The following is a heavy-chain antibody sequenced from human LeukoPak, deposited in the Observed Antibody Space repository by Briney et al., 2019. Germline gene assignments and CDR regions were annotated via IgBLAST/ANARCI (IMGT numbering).Heavy chain of an antibody. Sequence: GGSLRLSCAASGLTFSYYSMNWVRQAPGKGLEWVSYISSTSNTIYYADSVKGRFTISKDNAKNSLYLQMNSLRAEDTAVYYCARRSVGVVPAANYNWFDPWGQGTLVTVSS. CDR2: ISSTSNTI. CDR3: ARRSVGVVPAANYNWFDP. J-gene: IGHJ5*02. D-gene: IGHD2-2*01. V-gene: IGHV3-48*04. CDR1: GLTFSYYS.